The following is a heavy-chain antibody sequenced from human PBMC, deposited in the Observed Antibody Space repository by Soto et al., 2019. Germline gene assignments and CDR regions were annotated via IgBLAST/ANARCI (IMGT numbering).Heavy chain of an antibody. CDR1: GDTFSFYT. D-gene: IGHD3-10*01. V-gene: IGHV1-69*02. CDR3: ATSYGAGYRAFDY. Sequence: QVQLVQSGAELKKPGSSVKVSCKASGDTFSFYTINWVRQAPGLGLEWMGRVNPILSMSNYAQKFQGRVTVTADKSTRTAYMELRCLRSEDTAFYYCATSYGAGYRAFDYWGQGALVTVSS. J-gene: IGHJ4*02. CDR2: VNPILSMS.